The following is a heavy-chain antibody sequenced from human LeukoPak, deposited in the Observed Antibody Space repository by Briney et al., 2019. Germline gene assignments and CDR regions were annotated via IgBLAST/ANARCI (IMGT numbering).Heavy chain of an antibody. J-gene: IGHJ4*02. V-gene: IGHV3-74*01. CDR3: ARWGAYGGYDY. CDR2: ISGDGSSP. Sequence: GGSLRLSCAASGFTFTNYWMHWVRLAPGEGLEWVSRISGDGSSPSYADSAKGRFTISRDNAKNTLYLQMNSLRAEDTAVYYCARWGAYGGYDYWGQGSLVTVSS. CDR1: GFTFTNYW. D-gene: IGHD4-17*01.